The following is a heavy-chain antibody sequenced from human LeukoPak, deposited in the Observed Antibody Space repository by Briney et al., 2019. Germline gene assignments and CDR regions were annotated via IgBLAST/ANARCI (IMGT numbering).Heavy chain of an antibody. V-gene: IGHV1-69*01. Sequence: SVKVSCKASGGTFSSYAISWVRQAPGQGLEWMGGIIPIFGTANYAQKFQGRVTITADEPTSTAYMELSSLRSEDTAVYYCARDRPTPSGDFCSGGSCYWYYFDYWGQGTLVTVSS. J-gene: IGHJ4*02. D-gene: IGHD2-15*01. CDR1: GGTFSSYA. CDR2: IIPIFGTA. CDR3: ARDRPTPSGDFCSGGSCYWYYFDY.